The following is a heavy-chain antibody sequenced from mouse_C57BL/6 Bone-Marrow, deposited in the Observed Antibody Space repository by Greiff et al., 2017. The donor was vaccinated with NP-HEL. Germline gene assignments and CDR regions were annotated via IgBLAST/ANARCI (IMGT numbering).Heavy chain of an antibody. CDR3: ARDGTGLYYFDY. J-gene: IGHJ2*01. CDR1: GYTFTSYW. D-gene: IGHD3-3*01. CDR2: IDPSDSET. V-gene: IGHV1-52*01. Sequence: VQLQQPGAELVRPGSSVKLSCKASGYTFTSYWMHWVKQRPIQGLEWIGNIDPSDSETHYNQKFKDKATLTVDKSSSTAYMQLSSLTSEDSAVYYCARDGTGLYYFDYWGQGTTLTVSS.